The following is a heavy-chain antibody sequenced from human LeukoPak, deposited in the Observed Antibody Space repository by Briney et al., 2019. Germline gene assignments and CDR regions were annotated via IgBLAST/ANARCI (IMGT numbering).Heavy chain of an antibody. CDR2: INPSGGST. V-gene: IGHV1-46*01. J-gene: IGHJ3*02. CDR1: GYTFTNYY. CDR3: ARDLGGTDDAFDI. Sequence: GASVKVSCKASGYTFTNYYMHWVRQAPGQGLEWMGIINPSGGSTSFAQKFQGRVTMTRDTSTSTVYMELSRLRSDDTAVYYCARDLGGTDDAFDIWGQGTMVTVSS. D-gene: IGHD1-26*01.